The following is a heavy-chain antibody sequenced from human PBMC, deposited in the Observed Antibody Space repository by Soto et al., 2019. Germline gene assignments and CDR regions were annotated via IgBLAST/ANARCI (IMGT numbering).Heavy chain of an antibody. CDR3: ARGPITIFGVTYYYYMDV. CDR2: IYYRGST. D-gene: IGHD3-3*01. Sequence: TLSLTCTVSGGSISSGGYYWSWIRQHPGKGLEWIGYIYYRGSTYYNPSLKSRVTISVDTSKNQFSLKLSSVTAADTAVYYCARGPITIFGVTYYYYMDVWGKGTTVTVSS. CDR1: GGSISSGGYY. V-gene: IGHV4-31*03. J-gene: IGHJ6*03.